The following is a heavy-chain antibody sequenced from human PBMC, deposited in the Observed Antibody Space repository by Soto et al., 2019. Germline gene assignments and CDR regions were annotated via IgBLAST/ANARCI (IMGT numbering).Heavy chain of an antibody. CDR2: ISGSGGTT. CDR3: AKPASGWFIALDI. Sequence: EVQLLESGGGLVQPGGSLRLSCAASGFTFSSYAMSWVRQAPGKGLEWVSAISGSGGTTYYADSVKGRFTFSRDNSKNTLYLQMNSLRAEDSAVFYCAKPASGWFIALDIWGQGTMVTVSS. CDR1: GFTFSSYA. V-gene: IGHV3-23*01. J-gene: IGHJ3*02. D-gene: IGHD6-13*01.